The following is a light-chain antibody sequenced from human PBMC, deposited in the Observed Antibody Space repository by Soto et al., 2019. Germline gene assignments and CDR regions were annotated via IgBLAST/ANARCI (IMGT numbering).Light chain of an antibody. CDR3: CSYAGSSTWV. V-gene: IGLV2-23*01. Sequence: QSALTQPASVSGSPGQSITISCTGTSSDVGSYNLVSWYQQHPGTAPKHMIYEDNKRASGVSNRFSGSTSGITASLTISVLQAEDEADYYCCSYAGSSTWVFGGGTKLTVL. CDR1: SSDVGSYNL. CDR2: EDN. J-gene: IGLJ3*02.